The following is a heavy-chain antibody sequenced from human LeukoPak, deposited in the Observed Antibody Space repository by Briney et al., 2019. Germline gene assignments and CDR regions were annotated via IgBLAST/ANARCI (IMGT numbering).Heavy chain of an antibody. J-gene: IGHJ5*02. V-gene: IGHV4-34*01. Sequence: PSETLSLTCAVYGGSFSGYYWSWIRQPPGKGLEWIGEINHSGSTNYNPSLKSRVTISVDTSKNQFSLKLSSVTVADTAVYYCAGRFTVTTDWFDPWGQGTLVTVSS. D-gene: IGHD4-17*01. CDR1: GGSFSGYY. CDR2: INHSGST. CDR3: AGRFTVTTDWFDP.